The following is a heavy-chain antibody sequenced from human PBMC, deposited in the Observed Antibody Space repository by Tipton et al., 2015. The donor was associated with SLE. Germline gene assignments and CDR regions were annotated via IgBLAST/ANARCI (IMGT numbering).Heavy chain of an antibody. CDR1: GGSVSDYY. D-gene: IGHD5-24*01. V-gene: IGHV4-34*01. CDR2: INQSGSS. CDR3: ARTIQFGPGD. Sequence: GLVKPSETLSLTCAVFGGSVSDYYWIWIRQPPRKGLEWIGEINQSGSSNYNPSLKRRVTMSVDTSKNQFSLKMSSVTAADTAVYYCARTIQFGPGDWGRGTLVTVSS. J-gene: IGHJ4*02.